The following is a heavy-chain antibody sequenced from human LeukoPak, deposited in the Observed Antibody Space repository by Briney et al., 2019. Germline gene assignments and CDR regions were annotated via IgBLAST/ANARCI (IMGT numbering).Heavy chain of an antibody. J-gene: IGHJ4*02. D-gene: IGHD5-18*01. CDR1: GLTFSSYE. CDR2: ISSSGSTI. CDR3: ARLPGLQLWKFYGYYFDY. Sequence: GGSLRLSCAASGLTFSSYEMNWVRQAPGKGLEWVSYISSSGSTIYYADSVKGRFTISRDNAKNSLYLQMNSLRAEDTAVYYCARLPGLQLWKFYGYYFDYWGQGTLVTVSS. V-gene: IGHV3-48*03.